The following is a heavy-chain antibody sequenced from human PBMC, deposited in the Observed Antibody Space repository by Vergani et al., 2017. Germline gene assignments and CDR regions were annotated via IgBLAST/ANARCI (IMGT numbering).Heavy chain of an antibody. CDR3: ARVNTETNGHLYYYYYMDV. V-gene: IGHV4-34*01. D-gene: IGHD4-11*01. CDR2: IDHTGRP. CDR1: GGSFTSYH. Sequence: QVQLQQWGGGLLEPSETLSLTCVVNGGSFTSYHWTWIRQSTGEGLEWVGDIDHTGRPDYNPSLKSRLTMSVDKSRNQFSLTVNSVTATDTAIYFCARVNTETNGHLYYYYYMDVWGQGTAVTVS. J-gene: IGHJ6*03.